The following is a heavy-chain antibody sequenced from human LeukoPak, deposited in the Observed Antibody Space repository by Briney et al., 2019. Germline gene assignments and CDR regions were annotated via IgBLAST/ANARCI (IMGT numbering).Heavy chain of an antibody. CDR2: FSSSGTAI. D-gene: IGHD3-10*01. CDR3: ARSVVRGVIALDY. V-gene: IGHV3-48*03. CDR1: GLTLSSYD. J-gene: IGHJ4*02. Sequence: GGSLRLSCAASGLTLSSYDMNWVRQAPGKGLEWVSYFSSSGTAIYYADSVKGRFAMSRDSAKNSLYLQMNSLRDEDTAVYYCARSVVRGVIALDYWGQGTLVTVSS.